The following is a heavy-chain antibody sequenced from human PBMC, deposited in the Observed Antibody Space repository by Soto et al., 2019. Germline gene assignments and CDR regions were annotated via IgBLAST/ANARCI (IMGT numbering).Heavy chain of an antibody. Sequence: PSETLSLTCAVYGGSFSGYYWSWIRQPPEKGLEWIGEINHSGSTTYNPSLKSRVTMSMDTSKNQFSLKLSSVTTADTAVYYCARSLQGWGSYRRNWFDPWGQGTLVTVSS. D-gene: IGHD3-16*02. J-gene: IGHJ5*02. CDR3: ARSLQGWGSYRRNWFDP. V-gene: IGHV4-34*01. CDR1: GGSFSGYY. CDR2: INHSGST.